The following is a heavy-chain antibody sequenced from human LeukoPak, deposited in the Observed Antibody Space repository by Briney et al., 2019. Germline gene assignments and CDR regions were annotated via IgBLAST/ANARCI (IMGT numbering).Heavy chain of an antibody. CDR1: GFTFSSYE. CDR2: ISSSGSTI. J-gene: IGHJ4*02. Sequence: GGSLRLSCAASGFTFSSYEMNWVRQAPGKGLEWVSYISSSGSTIYYADSVKGRFTISRDNAKNSLYLQMNSLRAEDTALYYCARDAGSNYRYYFDYWGQGTLVTVSS. D-gene: IGHD4-11*01. V-gene: IGHV3-48*03. CDR3: ARDAGSNYRYYFDY.